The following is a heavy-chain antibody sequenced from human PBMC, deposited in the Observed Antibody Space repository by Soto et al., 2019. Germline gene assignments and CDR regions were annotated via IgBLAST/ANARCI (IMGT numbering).Heavy chain of an antibody. CDR2: IFHSGST. CDR3: ARIPFYYYALDV. CDR1: GGSISSGCYS. J-gene: IGHJ6*02. Sequence: SETLSPTYAVSGGSISSGCYSWTWVRQPPGKGLEWIGEIFHSGSTYYNPSLKSRVTISADMSKNHLSLKLSSVTAADTAVYYCARIPFYYYALDVWGQGTTVTVSS. V-gene: IGHV4-30-2*01. D-gene: IGHD2-21*01.